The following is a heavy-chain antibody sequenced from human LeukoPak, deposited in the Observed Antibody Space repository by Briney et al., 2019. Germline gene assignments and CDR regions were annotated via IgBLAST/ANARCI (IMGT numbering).Heavy chain of an antibody. J-gene: IGHJ3*01. CDR2: ISSTGSYI. D-gene: IGHD6-13*01. Sequence: GGSLRLSCSASGFSSSDYDMNWVRQAPGRGLEGVASISSTGSYIYYADSVRGRFTISRDNAENALYLQMNNLRAEDTAVFYCASPYSTSWNDAYDVWGQGTMVTVSS. CDR3: ASPYSTSWNDAYDV. V-gene: IGHV3-21*01. CDR1: GFSSSDYD.